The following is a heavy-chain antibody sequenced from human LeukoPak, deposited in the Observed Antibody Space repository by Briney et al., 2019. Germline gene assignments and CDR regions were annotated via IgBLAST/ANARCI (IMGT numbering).Heavy chain of an antibody. CDR2: TYYRYQQWHS. J-gene: IGHJ4*02. CDR3: GRETDFGVVTN. V-gene: IGHV6-1*01. D-gene: IGHD3-3*01. Sequence: SQTLSLTCAISGDSVSSNGASWNWIRQSPSRGLEWLGRTYYRYQQWHSDYAPSMKGRITLNLETSKDQFSLQLNSMTPQDTAVYSWGRETDFGVVTNWGQGTLVTVSS. CDR1: GDSVSSNGAS.